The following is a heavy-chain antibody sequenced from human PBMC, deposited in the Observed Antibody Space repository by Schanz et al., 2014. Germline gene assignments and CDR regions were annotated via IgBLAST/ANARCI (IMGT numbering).Heavy chain of an antibody. Sequence: EVQLLESGGGLVQPGGSLRLSCAASGFTFRGYAMSWVRQAPGSGLEWVSIISGSGGNTYYADAVRGRFTISRDNSKTTVYLQMNSLRAEDTAVYYCARGGFGEVSYFDYWGQGTLVTVSS. CDR3: ARGGFGEVSYFDY. CDR2: ISGSGGNT. V-gene: IGHV3-23*01. CDR1: GFTFRGYA. J-gene: IGHJ4*02. D-gene: IGHD3-10*01.